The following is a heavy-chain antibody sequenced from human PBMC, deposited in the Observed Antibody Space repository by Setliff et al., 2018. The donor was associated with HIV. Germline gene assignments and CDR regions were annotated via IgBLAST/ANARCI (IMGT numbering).Heavy chain of an antibody. J-gene: IGHJ4*02. CDR1: GFTFTIYT. CDR2: LSGDSNHI. V-gene: IGHV3-21*01. D-gene: IGHD3-22*01. Sequence: PGGSLRLSCAASGFTFTIYTMNWVRQAPGKGLEWVSSLSGDSNHIYYADSVKGRFTISRDNAKNSLYLEMNSLRAEDTAIYYCARDYNYIFDSWGQGVLVTVSS. CDR3: ARDYNYIFDS.